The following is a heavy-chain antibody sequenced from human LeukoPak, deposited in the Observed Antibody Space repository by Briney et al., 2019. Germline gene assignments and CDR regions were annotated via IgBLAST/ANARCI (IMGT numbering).Heavy chain of an antibody. J-gene: IGHJ6*01. D-gene: IGHD5-24*01. CDR2: IYTSGST. Sequence: PSETLSLTCTVSGGSISSGSYYWSWIRQPAGKGLEWIGRIYTSGSTNYNPSLKSRVPISVDTSKNQFSLKLSSVTAADTAVYYCARDRVRRDGYPHGMDVSGEGTTVTVSS. CDR1: GGSISSGSYY. CDR3: ARDRVRRDGYPHGMDV. V-gene: IGHV4-61*02.